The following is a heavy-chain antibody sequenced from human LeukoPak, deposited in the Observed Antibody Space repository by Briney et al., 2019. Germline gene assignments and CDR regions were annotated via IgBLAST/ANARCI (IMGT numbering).Heavy chain of an antibody. D-gene: IGHD2-2*01. J-gene: IGHJ6*03. CDR1: GYTFTGYH. V-gene: IGHV1-2*02. CDR2: INPNSGGT. CDR3: ARDRPGIVVVPAATPGYMDV. Sequence: ASVKVSCKASGYTFTGYHMHWVRQAPGQGLEWMGWINPNSGGTNYAQKFQGRVTMTRDTSISTAYMEMSRLRSDDTAVYYCARDRPGIVVVPAATPGYMDVWGKGTTVTVSS.